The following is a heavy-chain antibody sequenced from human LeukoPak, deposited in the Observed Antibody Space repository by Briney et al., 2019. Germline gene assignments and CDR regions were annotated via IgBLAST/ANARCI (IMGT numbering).Heavy chain of an antibody. D-gene: IGHD2-21*02. Sequence: TSETLSLTCTVSGSSISSYYWSWIRQPPGKGLEWIGYMYYSGSTNYNPSLKSRVTISVDTSKNQFSLKLSSVTAADTAVYYCARRVTSNWFDPWGQGTLVTVSS. CDR2: MYYSGST. CDR1: GSSISSYY. J-gene: IGHJ5*02. CDR3: ARRVTSNWFDP. V-gene: IGHV4-59*08.